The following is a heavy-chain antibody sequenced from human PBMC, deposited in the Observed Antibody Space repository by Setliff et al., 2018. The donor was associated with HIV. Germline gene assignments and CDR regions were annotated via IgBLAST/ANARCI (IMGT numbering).Heavy chain of an antibody. J-gene: IGHJ4*02. D-gene: IGHD3-10*01. V-gene: IGHV4-34*01. CDR1: GAPLNGFF. Sequence: KSSETLSLTFAVYGAPLNGFFWSWVRQRPERALEWIGEVNHSGTTNYNPSLKSRVTISVETSKNPFSMRVKSVTAGDTGLYFCARRRGPMVRGVDPAPSFCFDYWGQGTPVTVSS. CDR3: ARRRGPMVRGVDPAPSFCFDY. CDR2: VNHSGTT.